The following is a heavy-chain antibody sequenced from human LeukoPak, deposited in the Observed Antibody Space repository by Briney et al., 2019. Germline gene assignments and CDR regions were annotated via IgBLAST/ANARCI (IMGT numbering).Heavy chain of an antibody. J-gene: IGHJ4*02. CDR3: ARHEATYYDFWSGYYSTTAPGSFDY. CDR2: IYYSETT. V-gene: IGHV4-39*01. D-gene: IGHD3-3*01. Sequence: SETLSLTCTVSGGSINSANYYWGWLRQPPGKGLEWIGSIYYSETTYDNPSLKSRVTISIETSKNQFSLKLSSVTASDTAVYYCARHEATYYDFWSGYYSTTAPGSFDYWGQGTLVTVSS. CDR1: GGSINSANYY.